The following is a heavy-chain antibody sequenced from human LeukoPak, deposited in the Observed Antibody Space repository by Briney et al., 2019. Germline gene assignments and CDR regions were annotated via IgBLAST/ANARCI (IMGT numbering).Heavy chain of an antibody. CDR2: TYYGGST. D-gene: IGHD1-26*01. J-gene: IGHJ3*02. Sequence: SVTLSLTCSVSGDSISSHFWSWIRQPPGKGLEWIGHTYYGGSTDYNPSLASRVTVSADTSKNQFSLKLSSVTAADTAVYYCATLGRAAGNAFDIWGQGTVVIVSS. CDR1: GDSISSHF. CDR3: ATLGRAAGNAFDI. V-gene: IGHV4-59*11.